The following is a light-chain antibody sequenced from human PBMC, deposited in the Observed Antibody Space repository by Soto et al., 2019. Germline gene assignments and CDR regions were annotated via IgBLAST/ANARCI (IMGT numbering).Light chain of an antibody. Sequence: DIQMTQSPSTLSASVGDRVTITCRASQTIGTWLAWYQQHPGKAPKLLIYNASSLESGVPPRFSGSGSGTEFTLTISSLQPDDFAIYYCQQFNSYSRTFGQGTKLEIK. CDR1: QTIGTW. V-gene: IGKV1-5*01. CDR3: QQFNSYSRT. J-gene: IGKJ2*01. CDR2: NAS.